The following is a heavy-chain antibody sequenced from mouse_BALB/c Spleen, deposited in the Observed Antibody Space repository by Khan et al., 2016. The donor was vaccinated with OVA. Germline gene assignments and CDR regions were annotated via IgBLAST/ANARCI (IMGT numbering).Heavy chain of an antibody. J-gene: IGHJ3*01. D-gene: IGHD2-13*01. Sequence: VQLQQSGPELMKPGASVKISCKASGYSFTSYYIHWVMQSPGKSLEWIGYIDPFSGGTTYNQKFKGKATLTVDKSSSTAYLHLSNLTSEDSAVYYCTRHRDVAWFTYWGQGTLVTVSA. CDR1: GYSFTSYY. CDR2: IDPFSGGT. CDR3: TRHRDVAWFTY. V-gene: IGHV1S135*01.